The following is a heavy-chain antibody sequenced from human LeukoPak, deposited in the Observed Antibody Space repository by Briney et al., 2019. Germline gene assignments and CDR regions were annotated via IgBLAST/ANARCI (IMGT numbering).Heavy chain of an antibody. CDR1: GFXFSTYD. J-gene: IGHJ4*02. V-gene: IGHV3-13*04. CDR2: ISTTDDT. CDR3: ARGRSGSYFDS. D-gene: IGHD1-26*01. Sequence: PGGSLRLSCAASGFXFSTYDMHWVRQATGKGLEWVSAISTTDDTYYPGSVKGRFTISRENAKSSLYLQMNSLRAEDTAVYYCARGRSGSYFDSWGQGTLVAVSS.